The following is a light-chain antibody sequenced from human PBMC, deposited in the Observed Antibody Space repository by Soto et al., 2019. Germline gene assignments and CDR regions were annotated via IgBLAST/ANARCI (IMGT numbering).Light chain of an antibody. CDR3: QHCNTSWT. CDR1: QSICTR. Sequence: EIRMTQSPSSLCASVGDTATIXCRASQSICTRFGWYQQSEGGAPKHLIYDVSSLESGVTSRFSGSGYGKEFNITISSLQPDDFATYECQHCNTSWTFGQGTKVDIK. J-gene: IGKJ1*01. CDR2: DVS. V-gene: IGKV1-5*01.